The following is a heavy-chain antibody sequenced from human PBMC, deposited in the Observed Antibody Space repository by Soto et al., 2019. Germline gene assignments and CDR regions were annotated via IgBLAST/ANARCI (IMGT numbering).Heavy chain of an antibody. J-gene: IGHJ4*02. D-gene: IGHD3-22*01. Sequence: AGVSLRLSCSASGFTFSIYSMNWVRQAPGKGLEWVSSISSSSSYIYYADSVKGRFTISRDNAKNSLYLQMNSLRAEDTAVYYCARDPLYYYDSSGHDYWGQGTLVTVSS. V-gene: IGHV3-21*01. CDR2: ISSSSSYI. CDR3: ARDPLYYYDSSGHDY. CDR1: GFTFSIYS.